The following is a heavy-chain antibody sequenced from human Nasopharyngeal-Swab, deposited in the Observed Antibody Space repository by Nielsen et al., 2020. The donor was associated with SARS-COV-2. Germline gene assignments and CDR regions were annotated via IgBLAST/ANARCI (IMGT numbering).Heavy chain of an antibody. CDR2: IKPNSGGT. CDR3: ARSHRPYYDFWSGYYAPHDAFDI. V-gene: IGHV1-2*06. Sequence: WGRQAPGQGREWMGRIKPNSGGTNYAQKFQGRVTMTRDTSISTAYMELSRLRSDDTAVYYCARSHRPYYDFWSGYYAPHDAFDIWGQGTMVTVSS. D-gene: IGHD3-3*01. J-gene: IGHJ3*02.